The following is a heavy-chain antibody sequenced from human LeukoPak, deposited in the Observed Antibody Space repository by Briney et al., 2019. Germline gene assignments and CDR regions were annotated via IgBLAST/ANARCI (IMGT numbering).Heavy chain of an antibody. CDR3: ARDIVPSSSGWYEFDY. V-gene: IGHV3-21*01. Sequence: GGSLRLSCAASGVTFSSYNMNWVRQAPGKGLEWVSSISSSSSYIYYADSVKGRFTISRDNAKNSLYLQMNSLRAEDTAVYYCARDIVPSSSGWYEFDYWGQGTLVTVSS. D-gene: IGHD6-19*01. J-gene: IGHJ4*02. CDR2: ISSSSSYI. CDR1: GVTFSSYN.